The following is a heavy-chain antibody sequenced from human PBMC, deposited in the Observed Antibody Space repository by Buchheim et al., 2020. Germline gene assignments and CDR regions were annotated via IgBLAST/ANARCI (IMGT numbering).Heavy chain of an antibody. CDR1: GGSISSSSYY. CDR2: ISSSGST. CDR3: ARISGSYWY. Sequence: QLQLQESGPGLVKPSETLSLTCSVSGGSISSSSYYWGWIHQPPGMGLEWIGSISSSGSTSYNPSLKSRVTISIDSSKTPFFLKLSSVTAADTGVYYCARISGSYWYWGQGTL. D-gene: IGHD1-26*01. V-gene: IGHV4-39*07. J-gene: IGHJ4*02.